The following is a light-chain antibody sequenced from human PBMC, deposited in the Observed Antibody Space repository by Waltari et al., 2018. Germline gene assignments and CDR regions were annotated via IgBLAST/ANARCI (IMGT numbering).Light chain of an antibody. CDR3: SSYAGSNNLL. Sequence: QSALTQPPSASGSPGQSVTISCTGTSSDVGGTSYVSWYQQPPGKAPKLIIYEVSKRPSGVPARVSGSKSGNTASLTVSGLQAEDEADYYCSSYAGSNNLLFGGGTKLTV. J-gene: IGLJ3*02. CDR2: EVS. CDR1: SSDVGGTSY. V-gene: IGLV2-8*01.